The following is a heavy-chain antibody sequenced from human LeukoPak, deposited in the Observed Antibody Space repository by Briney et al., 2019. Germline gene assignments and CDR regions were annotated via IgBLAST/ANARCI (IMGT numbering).Heavy chain of an antibody. CDR2: IDPEDGET. J-gene: IGHJ5*02. V-gene: IGHV1-24*01. D-gene: IGHD3-10*01. Sequence: ASVKVSCKVSGYTLTELSMLWVRQAPGKGLEWMGGIDPEDGETIYAQKFQGRVTMTEDTSTDTAYMELSSLRSEDTAVYYCATRGITMVRGVIIGWFDPWGQGTLVTVSS. CDR1: GYTLTELS. CDR3: ATRGITMVRGVIIGWFDP.